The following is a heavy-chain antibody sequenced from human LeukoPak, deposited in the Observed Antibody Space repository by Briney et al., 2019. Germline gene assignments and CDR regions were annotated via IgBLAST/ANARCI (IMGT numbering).Heavy chain of an antibody. Sequence: PGGPLSLSCAASGFTFSSYWMSWVRQAPGKGLEWVANIQQDGSAKDYVDSVQGRFTISRDNAKNSLYLQMNSLRAEDTAVYHCARDGYGSGSHDYWGQGTLVTVSS. V-gene: IGHV3-7*04. CDR3: ARDGYGSGSHDY. CDR1: GFTFSSYW. D-gene: IGHD3-10*01. J-gene: IGHJ4*02. CDR2: IQQDGSAK.